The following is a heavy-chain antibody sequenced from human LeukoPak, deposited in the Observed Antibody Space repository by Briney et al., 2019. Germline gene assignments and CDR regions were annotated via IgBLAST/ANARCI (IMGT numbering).Heavy chain of an antibody. CDR3: ARVITSGYSSNWYNEDGWHYYGMDV. J-gene: IGHJ6*02. CDR2: IIPILGIA. Sequence: GASVKVSCKASGYTFTSYYMHWVRQAPGQGLEWMGRIIPILGIANYAQKFQGRVTITADKSTSTAYMELSSLRSEDTAVYYCARVITSGYSSNWYNEDGWHYYGMDVWGQGTTVTVSS. V-gene: IGHV1-69*04. CDR1: GYTFTSYY. D-gene: IGHD6-13*01.